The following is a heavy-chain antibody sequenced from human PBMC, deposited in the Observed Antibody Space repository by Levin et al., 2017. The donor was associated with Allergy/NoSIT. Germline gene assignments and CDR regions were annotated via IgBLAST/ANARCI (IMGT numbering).Heavy chain of an antibody. J-gene: IGHJ4*02. Sequence: PGGSLRLSCAASRFTFSSYAMSWVRQAPGKGLEWVSAISGSGGSTYYADSVKGRFTISRDNSKNTLYLQMNSLRAEDTAVYYCAKGSVVVTAIFEYYFDYWGQGTLVTVSS. V-gene: IGHV3-23*01. CDR3: AKGSVVVTAIFEYYFDY. CDR1: RFTFSSYA. D-gene: IGHD2-21*02. CDR2: ISGSGGST.